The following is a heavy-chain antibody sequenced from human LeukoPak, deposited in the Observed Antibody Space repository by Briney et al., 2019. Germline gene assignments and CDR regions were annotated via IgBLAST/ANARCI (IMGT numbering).Heavy chain of an antibody. V-gene: IGHV4-34*01. D-gene: IGHD2-8*02. Sequence: SETLSLTCAVYGGSFSGYYWSWIRQPPGKGLEWIGEINHSGSTNYNPSLKSRVTISVDTSKNQFSLKLSSVTAADTAVYYCARDKGPGGAPFDPWGQGTLVTVSS. J-gene: IGHJ5*02. CDR3: ARDKGPGGAPFDP. CDR1: GGSFSGYY. CDR2: INHSGST.